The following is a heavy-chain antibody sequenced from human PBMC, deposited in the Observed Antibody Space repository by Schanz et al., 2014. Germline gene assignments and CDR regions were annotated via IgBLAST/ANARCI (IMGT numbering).Heavy chain of an antibody. CDR1: GGSIRSGTYY. D-gene: IGHD1-1*01. J-gene: IGHJ2*01. Sequence: QLQLQESGPGLVKPSQTLSLTCTVSGGSIRSGTYYWSWIRQPAGKALEWVGRVFPKGITNYNPSHKSRAPTSRDTSNTQFSLTLTPRTAADAAVYYCARDTTWRLDLWGRGTLVTVSS. CDR3: ARDTTWRLDL. CDR2: VFPKGIT. V-gene: IGHV4-61*02.